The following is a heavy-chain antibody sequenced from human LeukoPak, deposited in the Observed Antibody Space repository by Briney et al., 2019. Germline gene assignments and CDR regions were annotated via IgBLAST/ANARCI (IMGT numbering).Heavy chain of an antibody. V-gene: IGHV5-51*01. Sequence: GESLKISCKGSGYTFTTYWIGWVRQMPGKGLEWMGIIFPADSDTKYSPSFQGQATMSADKSISTAYLQWSSLKASDTATYYCARLGGYCSGNTCEGAFDIWGQGTVVTVSS. CDR1: GYTFTTYW. J-gene: IGHJ3*02. CDR3: ARLGGYCSGNTCEGAFDI. CDR2: IFPADSDT. D-gene: IGHD2-15*01.